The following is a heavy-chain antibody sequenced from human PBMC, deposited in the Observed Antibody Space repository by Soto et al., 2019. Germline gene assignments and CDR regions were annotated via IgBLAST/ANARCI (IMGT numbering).Heavy chain of an antibody. Sequence: SETLSLTCTVSGGSISSYYWSWIRQPPGKGLEWIGYIYYSGSTNYNPSLKSRVTISVDTSKNQFSLKLSSVTAADTAVYYCAREGSITIFGVVTGSGWFDPWGQGTLVTVSS. CDR3: AREGSITIFGVVTGSGWFDP. D-gene: IGHD3-3*01. J-gene: IGHJ5*02. CDR1: GGSISSYY. V-gene: IGHV4-59*01. CDR2: IYYSGST.